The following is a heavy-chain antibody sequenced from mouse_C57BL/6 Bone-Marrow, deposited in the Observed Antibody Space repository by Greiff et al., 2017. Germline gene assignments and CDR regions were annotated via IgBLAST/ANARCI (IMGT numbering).Heavy chain of an antibody. CDR1: GYTFTSYW. V-gene: IGHV1-5*01. D-gene: IGHD2-1*01. CDR2: IYPGNSDT. CDR3: TRPIYYGNYNYYAMDY. Sequence: FQLQQSGTVLARPGASVKMSCKTSGYTFTSYWMHWVKQRPGQGLEWIGAIYPGNSDTSYNQKFKGKAKLTAVTSASTAYMELSSLTNEDSAVYYCTRPIYYGNYNYYAMDYWGQGTSVTVSS. J-gene: IGHJ4*01.